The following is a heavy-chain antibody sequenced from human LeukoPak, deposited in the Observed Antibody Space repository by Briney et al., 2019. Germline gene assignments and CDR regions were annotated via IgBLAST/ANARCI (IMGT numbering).Heavy chain of an antibody. D-gene: IGHD3-16*02. CDR1: GFTFSSYA. CDR3: ATLKLRLGELSSPPKLDY. J-gene: IGHJ4*02. CDR2: ISYDGSNK. Sequence: GGSLRLSCAASGFTFSSYAMHWVRQAPGKGLEWVAVISYDGSNKYYADSVKGRFTISRDNSKNTLYLQMNSLRAEDTAVYYCATLKLRLGELSSPPKLDYWGQGTLVTVSS. V-gene: IGHV3-30*04.